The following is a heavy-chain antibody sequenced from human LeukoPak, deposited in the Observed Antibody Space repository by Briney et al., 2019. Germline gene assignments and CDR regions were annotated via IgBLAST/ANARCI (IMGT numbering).Heavy chain of an antibody. CDR3: ARASEYYDILTGYFYYYYYMDV. D-gene: IGHD3-9*01. CDR2: IYYSGST. Sequence: SETLSLTCAVYGGSFSGYYWSWIRQPPGKGLEWIGYIYYSGSTNYNPSLKSRVTISVDTSKNQFSLKLSSVTAADTAVYYCARASEYYDILTGYFYYYYYMDVWGKGTTVTVSS. J-gene: IGHJ6*03. CDR1: GGSFSGYY. V-gene: IGHV4-59*01.